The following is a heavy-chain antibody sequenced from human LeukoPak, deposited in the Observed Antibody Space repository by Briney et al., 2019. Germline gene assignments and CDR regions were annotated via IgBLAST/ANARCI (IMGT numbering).Heavy chain of an antibody. CDR3: AKDAQRGFDYSNSLEN. V-gene: IGHV3-33*06. J-gene: IGHJ4*02. D-gene: IGHD4-11*01. CDR1: QFTFSHYG. Sequence: GKSLTLSCVTSQFTFSHYGMHWVRQAPGKGLEWVAVIWSDATNQYYADSVKGRFTISRDNSQNTVFLHMNSLTAEDTAVYYCAKDAQRGFDYSNSLENWGQGTLVTVPS. CDR2: IWSDATNQ.